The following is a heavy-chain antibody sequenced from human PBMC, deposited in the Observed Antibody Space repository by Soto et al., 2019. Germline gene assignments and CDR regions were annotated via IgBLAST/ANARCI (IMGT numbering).Heavy chain of an antibody. CDR3: ERRGYGGVIYYYYYGMDV. Sequence: QVQLQESGPGLVKPSGTLSLTCAVSGGSISSSNWWSWVRQPPGKGLEWIGEIYHSGSTNYNPSLKIRVTIPVDKSKNQFSLKLSSVTAADTAVYYCERRGYGGVIYYYYYGMDVWGQGTTVTVSS. D-gene: IGHD3-16*01. CDR1: GGSISSSNW. J-gene: IGHJ6*02. V-gene: IGHV4-4*02. CDR2: IYHSGST.